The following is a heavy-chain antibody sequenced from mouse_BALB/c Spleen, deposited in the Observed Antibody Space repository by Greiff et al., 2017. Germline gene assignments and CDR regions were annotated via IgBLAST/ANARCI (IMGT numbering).Heavy chain of an antibody. J-gene: IGHJ1*01. D-gene: IGHD2-1*01. CDR2: ISNGGGST. CDR1: GFTFSSYT. V-gene: IGHV5-12-2*01. Sequence: EVKLQESGGGLVQPGGSLKLSCAASGFTFSSYTMSWVRQTPEKRLEWVAYISNGGGSTYYPDTVKGRFTISRDNAKNTLYLQMSSLKSEDTAMYYCARNYYGNYGRYFDVWGAGTTVTVSS. CDR3: ARNYYGNYGRYFDV.